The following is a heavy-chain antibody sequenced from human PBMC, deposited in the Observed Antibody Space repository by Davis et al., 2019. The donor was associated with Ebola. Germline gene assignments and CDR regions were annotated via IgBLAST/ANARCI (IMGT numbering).Heavy chain of an antibody. CDR3: ARGDRVGWYYYYYTDV. CDR2: IYYSGST. Sequence: MPSETLSLTCTVSGGSISSYYWSWIRQPPGKGLEWIGYIYYSGSTNYNPSLKSRVTISVDTSKNQFSLKLSSVTAADTAVYYCARGDRVGWYYYYYTDVWGKGTTVTVSS. J-gene: IGHJ6*03. V-gene: IGHV4-59*01. D-gene: IGHD5-12*01. CDR1: GGSISSYY.